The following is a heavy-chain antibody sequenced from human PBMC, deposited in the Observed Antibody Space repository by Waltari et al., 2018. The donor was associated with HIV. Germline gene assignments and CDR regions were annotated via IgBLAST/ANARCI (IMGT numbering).Heavy chain of an antibody. CDR3: ARDTAVADIYYGMDV. CDR2: INSDGSST. V-gene: IGHV3-74*01. CDR1: GFTFSSYW. Sequence: EVQLVESGGGLVQPGGSLRLSCAASGFTFSSYWMHWVRQAPGKGLVWVSRINSDGSSTSYADSVKGRFTISRDNAKNTLYLQMNSLRAEDTAVYYCARDTAVADIYYGMDVWGQGTTVTVSS. D-gene: IGHD6-19*01. J-gene: IGHJ6*02.